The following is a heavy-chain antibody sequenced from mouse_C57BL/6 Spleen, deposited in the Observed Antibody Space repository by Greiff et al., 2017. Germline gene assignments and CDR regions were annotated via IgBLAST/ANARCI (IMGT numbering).Heavy chain of an antibody. J-gene: IGHJ4*01. D-gene: IGHD1-1*01. CDR1: GFTFSDYG. CDR2: ISSGSSTI. CDR3: AREGLLGMDY. V-gene: IGHV5-17*01. Sequence: VESGGGLVKPGGSLKLSCAASGFTFSDYGMHWVRQAPEKGLEWVAYISSGSSTIYYADTVKGRFTISRENAKNTLFLQMTSLRSEDTAMYYCAREGLLGMDYWGQGTSVTVSS.